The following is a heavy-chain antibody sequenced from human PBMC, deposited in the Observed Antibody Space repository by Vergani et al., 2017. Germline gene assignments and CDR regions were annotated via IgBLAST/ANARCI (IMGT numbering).Heavy chain of an antibody. D-gene: IGHD5-12*01. CDR1: GITFWKFG. CDR3: TKGSVDYNDSAGNGYDPYTGFDL. Sequence: EVDLVESGGGLAQPGGSLRLSCEASGITFWKFGMHWVRQGPGKGLEWVSGISWNSGAVDYADSVRGRFTISGDNAKNSLFLEMNSLRFEDTAVYFCTKGSVDYNDSAGNGYDPYTGFDLWGQGTLVTVSS. V-gene: IGHV3-9*01. CDR2: ISWNSGAV. J-gene: IGHJ3*01.